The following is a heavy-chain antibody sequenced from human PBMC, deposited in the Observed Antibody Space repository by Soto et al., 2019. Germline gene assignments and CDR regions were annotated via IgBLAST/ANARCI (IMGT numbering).Heavy chain of an antibody. CDR2: IIPIFGTA. CDR1: GGTFSSYA. D-gene: IGHD5-12*01. Sequence: QVQLVQSGAEVKKPGSSVKVSCKASGGTFSSYAISWVRQAPGQGLEWMGGIIPIFGTANYAQKFQGRVTITADESTSRSDLELSSLRTEDTAVYYCARRGSGGYSGYEPFYYYYGMDVWGQGTTVTVSS. CDR3: ARRGSGGYSGYEPFYYYYGMDV. J-gene: IGHJ6*02. V-gene: IGHV1-69*01.